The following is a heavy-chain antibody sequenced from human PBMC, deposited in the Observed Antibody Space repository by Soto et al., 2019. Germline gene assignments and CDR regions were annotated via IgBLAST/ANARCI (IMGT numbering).Heavy chain of an antibody. J-gene: IGHJ4*02. V-gene: IGHV3-7*01. CDR2: IKQDGSEK. CDR1: GFTFSSYW. CDR3: ARDKWGGYQTITDF. D-gene: IGHD3-3*01. Sequence: GGSLRLSCAAPGFTFSSYWMSWVRQAPGKGLEWVANIKQDGSEKYYVDSVKGRFTISRDNAKNSLDLQMNCLRAEDTAGYDCARDKWGGYQTITDFWGQGTLVTVSS.